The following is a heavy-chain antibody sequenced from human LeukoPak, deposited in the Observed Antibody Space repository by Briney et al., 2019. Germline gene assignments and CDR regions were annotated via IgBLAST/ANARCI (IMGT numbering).Heavy chain of an antibody. CDR3: ARSRGIAAAGRGGYFDY. J-gene: IGHJ4*02. Sequence: SETLSLTCTVSGGSISSYCWSWIRQPPGKGLEWIGYIYYSGSTNYNPSLKSRVTISVDTSKNQFSLKLSSVTAADTAVYYCARSRGIAAAGRGGYFDYWGQGTLVTVSS. CDR2: IYYSGST. CDR1: GGSISSYC. D-gene: IGHD6-13*01. V-gene: IGHV4-59*01.